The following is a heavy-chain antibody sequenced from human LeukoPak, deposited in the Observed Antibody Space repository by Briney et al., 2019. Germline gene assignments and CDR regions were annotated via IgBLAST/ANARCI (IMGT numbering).Heavy chain of an antibody. D-gene: IGHD4-23*01. V-gene: IGHV4-61*01. J-gene: IGHJ5*02. CDR1: GDSVSSTSYY. Sequence: NPSETLSLTCTVSGDSVSSTSYYWTWIRQPPGKGLEWIGYIFYSGSTNCNPSLRSRLTISVDTSKNQLSLKLSSVTAADTAVYYCARGGPTVVTPTNWFDPWGQGTLVTVSS. CDR3: ARGGPTVVTPTNWFDP. CDR2: IFYSGST.